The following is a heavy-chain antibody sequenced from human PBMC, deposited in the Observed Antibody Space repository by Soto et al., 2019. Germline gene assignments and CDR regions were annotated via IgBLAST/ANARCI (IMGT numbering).Heavy chain of an antibody. CDR2: IRNQSYQETT. Sequence: PGWSLRLSCTGSGFPFDDFAINLVRQAPGKGLEWVGLIRNQSYQETTEYAAAVKGRFTISRDTSNGIAYLQMNSLRAEDTAVYYCAKQKILRFLEWLSNENGIEGWGKGTKVTVS. CDR3: AKQKILRFLEWLSNENGIEG. J-gene: IGHJ6*04. V-gene: IGHV3-49*04. CDR1: GFPFDDFA. D-gene: IGHD3-3*01.